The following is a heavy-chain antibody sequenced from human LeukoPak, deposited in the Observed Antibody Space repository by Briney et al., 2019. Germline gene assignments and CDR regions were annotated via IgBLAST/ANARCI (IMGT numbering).Heavy chain of an antibody. D-gene: IGHD3-22*01. Sequence: GGSLRLSCSASGFTFSSYAMHWVRQASGKGLEYVSAISSNGGSTYYADSVKGRFTISRDNSKNTLYLQMSSLRAEDTAVYYCVKEDYYDSSGETGYYFDYWGQGTLVTVSS. V-gene: IGHV3-64D*06. J-gene: IGHJ4*02. CDR1: GFTFSSYA. CDR2: ISSNGGST. CDR3: VKEDYYDSSGETGYYFDY.